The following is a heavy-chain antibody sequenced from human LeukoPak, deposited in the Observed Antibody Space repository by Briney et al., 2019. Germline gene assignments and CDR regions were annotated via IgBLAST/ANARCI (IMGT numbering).Heavy chain of an antibody. Sequence: GGSLRLSCAASGLTFSSYGMHWVRQAPGKGLEWVAFIRYDGSNKYYADSVKGRFTISRDNSKNTLYLQMNSLRAEDTAVYYCARAPEYSSSWYNYYYYYMDVWGKGTTVTVSS. J-gene: IGHJ6*03. V-gene: IGHV3-30*02. CDR2: IRYDGSNK. CDR1: GLTFSSYG. D-gene: IGHD6-13*01. CDR3: ARAPEYSSSWYNYYYYYMDV.